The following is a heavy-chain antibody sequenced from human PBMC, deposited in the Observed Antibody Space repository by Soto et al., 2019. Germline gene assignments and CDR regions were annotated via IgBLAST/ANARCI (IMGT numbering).Heavy chain of an antibody. D-gene: IGHD6-13*01. Sequence: SETLSLTCTVSGGSISSGDYYWSWIRQPPGKGLEWIGYIYYSGSTTYNPSLKSRITISVDTSKNQFSLTLSSVTAADTAVYYCARRGYSSSWYYYYYYGMDVWGQGTTVTVSS. CDR1: GGSISSGDYY. CDR3: ARRGYSSSWYYYYYYGMDV. CDR2: IYYSGST. J-gene: IGHJ6*02. V-gene: IGHV4-30-4*01.